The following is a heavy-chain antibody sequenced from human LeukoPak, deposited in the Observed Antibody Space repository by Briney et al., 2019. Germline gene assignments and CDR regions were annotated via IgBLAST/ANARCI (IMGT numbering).Heavy chain of an antibody. CDR1: GFTLSNSW. J-gene: IGHJ5*02. CDR3: ARAARADCTSPTCHSWLAP. Sequence: PGGSLRLSCAASGFTLSNSWIHWVRQAPGKGLVWVSRINSDGSTTTYADSVKGRFTNSRDNAKNTLYLQMNSLRAEDTAVYYCARAARADCTSPTCHSWLAPWGQGTQVTVSS. D-gene: IGHD2/OR15-2a*01. V-gene: IGHV3-74*01. CDR2: INSDGSTT.